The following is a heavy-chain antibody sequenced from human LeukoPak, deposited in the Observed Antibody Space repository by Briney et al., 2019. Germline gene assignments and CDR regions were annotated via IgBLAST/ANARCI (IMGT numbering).Heavy chain of an antibody. Sequence: GGSLRLSCAASGFTFSSYGMHWVRQAPGKGLEWVAFIRYDGSNKYYADSVKGRFTISRDNSKNTLYLQMNSLRAEDTAVYYCAKDRYQLARIAAAGTFDYWGQGTLVTVSS. V-gene: IGHV3-30*02. D-gene: IGHD6-13*01. CDR2: IRYDGSNK. CDR1: GFTFSSYG. J-gene: IGHJ4*02. CDR3: AKDRYQLARIAAAGTFDY.